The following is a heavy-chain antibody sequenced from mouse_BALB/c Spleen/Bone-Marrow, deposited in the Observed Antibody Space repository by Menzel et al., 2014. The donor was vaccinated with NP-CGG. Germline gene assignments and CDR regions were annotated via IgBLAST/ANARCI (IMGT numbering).Heavy chain of an antibody. D-gene: IGHD2-3*01. V-gene: IGHV1-18*01. CDR2: INPNNGGT. CDR3: ARAGYYTFFAY. Sequence: EVKLQESGPELVKPGASVRISCKASGYTFTDYNMDWVKQSHGKRLEWIGDINPNNGGTIYNQKFKGKATLTVDKSSSTAYMELRSLTSEDTAVYYCARAGYYTFFAYWGQGTLVTAST. CDR1: GYTFTDYN. J-gene: IGHJ3*01.